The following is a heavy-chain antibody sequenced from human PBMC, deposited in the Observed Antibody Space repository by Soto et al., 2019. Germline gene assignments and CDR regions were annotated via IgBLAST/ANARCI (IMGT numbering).Heavy chain of an antibody. CDR3: AHRPVVVGAYYFDY. CDR1: GFSLTTSGAA. J-gene: IGHJ4*02. Sequence: QITLKESGPTLVKPTQTLTLTCMFSGFSLTTSGAAVAWIRQSPGKALEWLALIYWDDDKRYNPSLKSRLTITKDTSKNQGVLTMANMAPVDTGTYYCAHRPVVVGAYYFDYWGQGTLVTVSS. CDR2: IYWDDDK. D-gene: IGHD2-21*01. V-gene: IGHV2-5*02.